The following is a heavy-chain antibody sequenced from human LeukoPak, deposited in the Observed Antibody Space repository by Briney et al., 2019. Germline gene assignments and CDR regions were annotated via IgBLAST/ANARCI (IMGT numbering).Heavy chain of an antibody. Sequence: GASVKVSCKASGGTFSSYAISWVRQAPGQGLEWMGGIIPIFGTTNYAQKFQGRVTITTDESTSTAYMELSSLRSEDTAVYYCARGPEDCSSTSCYIYFQHWGQGTLVTVSS. CDR1: GGTFSSYA. J-gene: IGHJ1*01. CDR2: IIPIFGTT. D-gene: IGHD2-2*02. CDR3: ARGPEDCSSTSCYIYFQH. V-gene: IGHV1-69*05.